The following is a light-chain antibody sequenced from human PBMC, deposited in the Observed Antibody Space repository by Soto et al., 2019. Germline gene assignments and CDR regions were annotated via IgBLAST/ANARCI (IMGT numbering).Light chain of an antibody. CDR2: GAS. V-gene: IGKV3-20*01. CDR3: QQYSSSPRT. CDR1: QSVSSY. J-gene: IGKJ1*01. Sequence: EIVLTQSPGSLSLSPGERATLSCRASQSVSSYLAWYQQKPGQTPRLLIYGASSSATGFPDRFSGSGSGTDFSLTISRLEPEDSAVYYCQQYSSSPRTFGQGTKVEIK.